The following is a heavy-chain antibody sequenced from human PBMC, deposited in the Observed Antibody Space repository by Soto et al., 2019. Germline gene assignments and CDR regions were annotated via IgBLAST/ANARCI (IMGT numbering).Heavy chain of an antibody. V-gene: IGHV3-21*01. CDR3: AREYSSSIRDLYYYYYMDV. D-gene: IGHD6-6*01. CDR2: ISSSSSYI. CDR1: GFTFSSYS. Sequence: GGSLRLSCAASGFTFSSYSMNWVRQAPGKGLEWVSSISSSSSYIYYADSVKGRFTISRDNAKNSLYLQMNSLRAEDTAVYYCAREYSSSIRDLYYYYYMDVWGKGTTVTVSS. J-gene: IGHJ6*03.